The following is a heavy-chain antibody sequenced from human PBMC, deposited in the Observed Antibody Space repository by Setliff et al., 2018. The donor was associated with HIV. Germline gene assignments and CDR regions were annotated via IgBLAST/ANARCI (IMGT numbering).Heavy chain of an antibody. J-gene: IGHJ3*01. CDR3: ARWGEPAQKAFDL. CDR2: IKQDGSEK. Sequence: PGGSLRLSCAASGFTFSSYWMSWVRQAPGKGLEWVANIKQDGSEKYYVDSVKGRFTISRDNAKNSLYLQMNSLRAEDTAVYYCARWGEPAQKAFDLWGQGTMVTVSS. V-gene: IGHV3-7*03. D-gene: IGHD3-16*01. CDR1: GFTFSSYW.